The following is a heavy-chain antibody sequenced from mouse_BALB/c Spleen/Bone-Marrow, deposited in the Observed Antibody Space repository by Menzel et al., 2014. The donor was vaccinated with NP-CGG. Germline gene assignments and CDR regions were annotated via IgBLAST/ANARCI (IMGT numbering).Heavy chain of an antibody. J-gene: IGHJ4*01. V-gene: IGHV1S135*01. CDR3: ARRVYYDYYAMDY. CDR1: GYAFTSYN. D-gene: IGHD1-1*01. Sequence: EVQLQQSGPELVKPGASVKVSCKASGYAFTSYNMYWVKQSHGKSLEWIGYIDPYSGGTSYNQKFKGKATLTVDKSSSTAYMHLNSLTSEDSAVYYCARRVYYDYYAMDYWGQGTSVTVPS. CDR2: IDPYSGGT.